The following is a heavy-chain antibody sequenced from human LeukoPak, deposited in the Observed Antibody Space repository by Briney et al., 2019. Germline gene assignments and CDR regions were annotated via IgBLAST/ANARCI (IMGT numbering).Heavy chain of an antibody. J-gene: IGHJ4*02. CDR3: ARAHSGQEWWFDY. CDR1: GFTFSSYS. V-gene: IGHV3-21*01. Sequence: GGSLRLSCAASGFTFSSYSMSWVRQAPGKWLEWVSSISSSSSYIYDADSVKGRFTISRDNAKNSLYLQMNSLRAEDTAMYYCARAHSGQEWWFDYWGQGTLVTVSS. D-gene: IGHD2-15*01. CDR2: ISSSSSYI.